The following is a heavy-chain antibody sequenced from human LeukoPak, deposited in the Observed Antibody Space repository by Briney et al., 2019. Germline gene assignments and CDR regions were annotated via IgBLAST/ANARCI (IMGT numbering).Heavy chain of an antibody. V-gene: IGHV4-34*01. CDR1: GGSFSGYY. Sequence: SETLSLTCAVYGGSFSGYYWGWIRQPPGKGLEWIGEISHSGSTNYNPSLKSRVTISVDTSKNQFSLKLSSVTAADTAVYYCARERQRWLQRGRSYFDYWGQGTLVTVSS. J-gene: IGHJ4*02. CDR2: ISHSGST. D-gene: IGHD5-24*01. CDR3: ARERQRWLQRGRSYFDY.